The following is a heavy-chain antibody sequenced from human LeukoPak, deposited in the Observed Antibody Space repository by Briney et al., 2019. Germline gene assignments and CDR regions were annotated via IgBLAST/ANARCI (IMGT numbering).Heavy chain of an antibody. CDR3: ARGRYCSSTSCYGSYYYYYGMDV. D-gene: IGHD2-2*01. CDR1: GFTFSSYA. Sequence: GGSLRLSCAASGFTFSSYAMHWVRQAPGKGLEWVAVISYDGSNKYYADSVKGRFTISRDNSKNTLYLQMNSLRAEDTAVYYCARGRYCSSTSCYGSYYYYYGMDVWGKGTTVTVSS. J-gene: IGHJ6*04. V-gene: IGHV3-30*04. CDR2: ISYDGSNK.